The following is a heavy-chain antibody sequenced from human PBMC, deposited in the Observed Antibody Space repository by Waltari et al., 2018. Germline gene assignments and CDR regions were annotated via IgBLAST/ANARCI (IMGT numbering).Heavy chain of an antibody. CDR3: ARDSNYNDGTRWYDVFDI. D-gene: IGHD3-10*01. Sequence: EVQLVESGGGLVQPGGSLRLACVASGFSFSSHYMTWLRQAPGKGLEGVDKVWQEGSKQNYVDSVKGRFIISRDKANNSVYMQMNSLRAEDTAIYYCARDSNYNDGTRWYDVFDIWGQGTTVIVSS. J-gene: IGHJ3*02. V-gene: IGHV3-7*01. CDR2: VWQEGSKQ. CDR1: GFSFSSHY.